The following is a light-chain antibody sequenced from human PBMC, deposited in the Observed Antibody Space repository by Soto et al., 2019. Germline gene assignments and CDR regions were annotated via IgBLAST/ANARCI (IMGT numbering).Light chain of an antibody. J-gene: IGKJ5*01. V-gene: IGKV1-33*01. CDR2: DAS. CDR3: QQYDNLPSIT. CDR1: QDSSYY. Sequence: DIQMTQSPSSLSASVGDRVTITCQASQDSSYYLNWYQQKPGKAPKLLIYDASNLETGVPSRFSGNASGKDFTFTISSLQPEDIATYYCQQYDNLPSITFGQGTRLEIK.